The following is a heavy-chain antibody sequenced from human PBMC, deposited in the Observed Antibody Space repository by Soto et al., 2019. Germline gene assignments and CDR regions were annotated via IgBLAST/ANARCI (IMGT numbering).Heavy chain of an antibody. Sequence: ASVKVSCKASGYTFTSYDINWVRQATGQGLEWMGWMNPNSGNTGYAQKFQGRVTMTRNTSISTAYMELNSLKTEDTAVYYCTKVVPAALPHMDWFDPWGQGTLVTVSS. D-gene: IGHD2-2*01. CDR1: GYTFTSYD. CDR3: TKVVPAALPHMDWFDP. CDR2: MNPNSGNT. J-gene: IGHJ5*02. V-gene: IGHV1-8*01.